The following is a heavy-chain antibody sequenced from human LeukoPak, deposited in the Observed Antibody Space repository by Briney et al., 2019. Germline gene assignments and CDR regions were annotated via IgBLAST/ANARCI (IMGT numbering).Heavy chain of an antibody. D-gene: IGHD1-26*01. Sequence: SETLSLTCTVSGGSISSGSYYWSWIRQHPGKGLEWIGYIFYGGSTYYNPSLKSRVTISVDTSKNQFSLKLSSVTAADTAVYYCARAERGGTNYFDYWGQGTLVTVSS. CDR1: GGSISSGSYY. CDR2: IFYGGST. J-gene: IGHJ4*02. CDR3: ARAERGGTNYFDY. V-gene: IGHV4-31*03.